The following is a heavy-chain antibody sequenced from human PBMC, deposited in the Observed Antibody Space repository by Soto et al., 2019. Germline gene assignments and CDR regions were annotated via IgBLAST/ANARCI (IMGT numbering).Heavy chain of an antibody. V-gene: IGHV3-30*18. CDR2: VSYDGNHK. CDR1: GFTFRSFG. Sequence: QVQLVESGGGVIQPGTSLSLSCGSSGFTFRSFGMYWVRQAPGKGLEWVAVVSYDGNHKYYADSVKGRFTVSRDIAKNMLYLQMNSLRGEDTAVYYCAKDVGQQLVLNYGMDVWGQGTTVTVSS. J-gene: IGHJ6*02. D-gene: IGHD6-13*01. CDR3: AKDVGQQLVLNYGMDV.